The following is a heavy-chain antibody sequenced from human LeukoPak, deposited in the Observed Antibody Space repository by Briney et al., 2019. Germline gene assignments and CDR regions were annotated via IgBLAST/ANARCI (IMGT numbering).Heavy chain of an antibody. Sequence: SHTLSLTCAVDGGSFSVYYSSSIRHPPGNWLESIGEIKHRGSTNYNPSLKSRVTISVDTSKNQCSLTLSSVTAADTAVYYCARGLTVGAAPGYWGQGAMVTDSS. CDR3: ARGLTVGAAPGY. CDR2: IKHRGST. D-gene: IGHD2-15*01. V-gene: IGHV4-34*01. J-gene: IGHJ4*02. CDR1: GGSFSVYY.